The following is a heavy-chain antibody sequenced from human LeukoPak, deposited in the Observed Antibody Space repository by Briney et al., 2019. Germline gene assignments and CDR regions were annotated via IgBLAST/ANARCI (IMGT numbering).Heavy chain of an antibody. J-gene: IGHJ4*02. CDR2: ISGSGSPT. CDR1: GFTFSSYA. CDR3: AKAELGVDTFFDY. Sequence: GGSLRLSCAASGFTFSSYAMSWVRQAPGKGLEWVSFISGSGSPTYYADSVQGRFTISRDNSKRTLFLQMNSLRAEDTAFYYCAKAELGVDTFFDYWSQGTLVTVSS. D-gene: IGHD3-3*01. V-gene: IGHV3-23*01.